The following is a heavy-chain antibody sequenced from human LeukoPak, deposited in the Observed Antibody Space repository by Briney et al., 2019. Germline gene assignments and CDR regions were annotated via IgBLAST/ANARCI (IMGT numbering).Heavy chain of an antibody. V-gene: IGHV4-34*01. J-gene: IGHJ6*03. CDR2: INHSGST. D-gene: IGHD1-1*01. CDR3: ARFSPPQLSYYMDV. CDR1: GGSFSGYY. Sequence: PSETLSLTCAVYGGSFSGYYWSWIRQPPGKGLEWIGEINHSGSTNYNPSLKSRVTISVDTSKNQFSLKLSSVTAADTAVYYCARFSPPQLSYYMDVWGKGTTVTISS.